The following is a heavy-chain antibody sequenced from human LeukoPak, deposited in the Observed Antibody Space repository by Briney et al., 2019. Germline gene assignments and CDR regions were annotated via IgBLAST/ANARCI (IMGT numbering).Heavy chain of an antibody. CDR2: ISGSGGTI. D-gene: IGHD1/OR15-1a*01. Sequence: GGSLRLSCAAFGFTFSTYEMNWVRQAPGKGLEWVAYISGSGGTIYYGDSVKGRFTISRDNAKNSLYLQINSLRAEDTAVYYCARDEQRSGAFDIWGQGTMVTVSS. CDR3: ARDEQRSGAFDI. V-gene: IGHV3-48*03. CDR1: GFTFSTYE. J-gene: IGHJ3*02.